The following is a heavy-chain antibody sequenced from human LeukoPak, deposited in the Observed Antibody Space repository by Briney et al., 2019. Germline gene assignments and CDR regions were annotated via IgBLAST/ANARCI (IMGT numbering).Heavy chain of an antibody. Sequence: ASVKVSCKASGYTFTSYGISWVRQAPGQGLEWMGWISAYNGNTNYAQKLQGRVTMTTDTSTSTAYMELRSLRSDDTAVYYCAKVSYRYYGSGSYQFDSWGQGTLVTVSS. D-gene: IGHD3-10*01. CDR1: GYTFTSYG. CDR3: AKVSYRYYGSGSYQFDS. J-gene: IGHJ4*02. CDR2: ISAYNGNT. V-gene: IGHV1-18*01.